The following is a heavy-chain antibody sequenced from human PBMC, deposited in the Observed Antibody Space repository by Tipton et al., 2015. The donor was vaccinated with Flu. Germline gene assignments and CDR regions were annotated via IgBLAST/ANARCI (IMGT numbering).Heavy chain of an antibody. CDR2: IYPSGTT. CDR1: SGSIRSTNYF. V-gene: IGHV4-39*01. D-gene: IGHD3-10*02. Sequence: TLSLTCTVSSGSIRSTNYFCAWIRQPPGKRLELIGSIYPSGTTYYNPSLKSRVTISVDTSKSQFSLKLRSVTAADTAVYYCARPSYYDVDLKNFYFDYWGQGALVTVSS. J-gene: IGHJ4*02. CDR3: ARPSYYDVDLKNFYFDY.